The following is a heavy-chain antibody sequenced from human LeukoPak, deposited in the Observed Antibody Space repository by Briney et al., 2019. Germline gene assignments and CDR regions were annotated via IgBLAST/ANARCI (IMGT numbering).Heavy chain of an antibody. CDR2: IYYSGST. CDR3: AREKGPAAGFDDAFDI. CDR1: GSSISSYY. J-gene: IGHJ3*02. D-gene: IGHD6-13*01. Sequence: SETLSLTCTVSGSSISSYYWSWIRQPPGKGLEWIGYIYYSGSTNYNPSLKSRVTISVDTSKNQFSLKLSSVTAADTAVYYCAREKGPAAGFDDAFDIWGQGTMVTVSS. V-gene: IGHV4-59*01.